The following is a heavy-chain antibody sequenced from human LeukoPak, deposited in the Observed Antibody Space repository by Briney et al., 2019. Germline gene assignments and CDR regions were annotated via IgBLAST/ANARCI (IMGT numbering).Heavy chain of an antibody. Sequence: GGYLRLYCAASGFTLSNSWMFWVRQPPGKGLKYVSEINNDGSRTSYADSVKGRFTISRDGAENTLFLQMNSLRAEDTAVYFCARGGVSGGFDYWGQGTLVTVSS. J-gene: IGHJ4*02. CDR1: GFTLSNSW. V-gene: IGHV3-74*01. CDR3: ARGGVSGGFDY. CDR2: INNDGSRT. D-gene: IGHD3-10*01.